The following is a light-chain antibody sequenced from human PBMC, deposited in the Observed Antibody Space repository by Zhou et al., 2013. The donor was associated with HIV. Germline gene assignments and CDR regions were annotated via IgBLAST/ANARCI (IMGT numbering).Light chain of an antibody. V-gene: IGKV3D-20*02. CDR2: GAS. CDR1: QSDNSNY. J-gene: IGKJ5*01. CDR3: QQRYSWPIT. Sequence: EIVLTQSPGTLSLSPGERATLSCRASQSDNSNYLVWYQQKPGQSPRLLIYGASNRAPGIPDRFSGSGSGADFTLTISRLEPEDFAIYYCQQRYSWPITFGQGTRLEIK.